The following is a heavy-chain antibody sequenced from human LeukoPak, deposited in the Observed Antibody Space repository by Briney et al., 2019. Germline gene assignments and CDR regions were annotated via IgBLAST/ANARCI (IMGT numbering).Heavy chain of an antibody. CDR3: ARVDDVTTVDY. V-gene: IGHV1-69*04. CDR1: GGTFSSYA. CDR2: IIPILGIA. J-gene: IGHJ4*02. Sequence: SVKVSCKASGGTFSSYAISWVRQAPGQGLEWMGRIIPILGIANYAQKFQGRVTITADKSTSTAYMELSSLRSEDTAVYYCARVDDVTTVDYWGQGTLVTVSS. D-gene: IGHD4-17*01.